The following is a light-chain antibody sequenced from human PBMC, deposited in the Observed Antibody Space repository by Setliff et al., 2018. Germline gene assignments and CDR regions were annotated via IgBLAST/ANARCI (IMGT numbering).Light chain of an antibody. Sequence: QSVLTQPRSVSGPPGQSVTISCTGTSSDVGGYNYVSWYQQHPGKAPKLMIYDVSKRPSGVPDRFSGSKSGNTASLTISGLQAEDEADYYCCSYAGSYTSFDVFGTGTKGTVL. V-gene: IGLV2-11*01. CDR3: CSYAGSYTSFDV. CDR2: DVS. J-gene: IGLJ1*01. CDR1: SSDVGGYNY.